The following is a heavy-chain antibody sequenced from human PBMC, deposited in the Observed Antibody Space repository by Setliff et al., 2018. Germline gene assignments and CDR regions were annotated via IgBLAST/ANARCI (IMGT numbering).Heavy chain of an antibody. J-gene: IGHJ5*02. CDR3: TRGAVAGRGWFDP. Sequence: SETLSLTCTVSGGSISGASIRSYYWSWIRQPPGKGLEWIGSIYYSGSTYYNPSLRSRVTISVDKSKNHFSLKLTSVTAADTAVYYCTRGAVAGRGWFDPWGQGTQVTVSS. V-gene: IGHV4-39*07. CDR2: IYYSGST. CDR1: GGSISGASIRSYY. D-gene: IGHD6-19*01.